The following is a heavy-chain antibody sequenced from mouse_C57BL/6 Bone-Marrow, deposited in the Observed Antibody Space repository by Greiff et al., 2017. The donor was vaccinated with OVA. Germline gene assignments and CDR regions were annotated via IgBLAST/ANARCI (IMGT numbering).Heavy chain of an antibody. D-gene: IGHD2-12*01. CDR1: GFTFSDYY. CDR2: ISNGGGST. Sequence: EVNLVESGGGLVQPGGSLKLSCAASGFTFSDYYMYWVRQTPEKRLEWVAYISNGGGSTYYPDTVKGRFTISRDNAKNTLYLQMSRLKSEDTAMYYCARLLRWYFDVWGTGTTVTVSS. J-gene: IGHJ1*03. CDR3: ARLLRWYFDV. V-gene: IGHV5-12*01.